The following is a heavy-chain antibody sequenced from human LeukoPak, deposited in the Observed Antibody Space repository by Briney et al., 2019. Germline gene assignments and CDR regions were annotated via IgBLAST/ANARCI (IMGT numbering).Heavy chain of an antibody. CDR1: GGSISSTTYY. D-gene: IGHD2-8*01. J-gene: IGHJ4*02. CDR2: IYYSGST. V-gene: IGHV4-39*01. CDR3: ARDRACSNGICSYFDY. Sequence: SETLSLTCIVSGGSISSTTYYWGWIRQPPGKGLEWIGSIYYSGSTWYNPSLKSRVTVSADTSKNQFSLKLTSVTAADTAVYYCARDRACSNGICSYFDYWGQGTVVTVSS.